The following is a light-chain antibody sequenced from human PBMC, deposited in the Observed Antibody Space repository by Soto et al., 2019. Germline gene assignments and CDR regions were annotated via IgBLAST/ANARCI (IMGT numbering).Light chain of an antibody. CDR1: GSNIGSNT. CDR3: AAWDDSLNGPYVV. V-gene: IGLV1-44*01. CDR2: SNN. Sequence: QSVLTQPPSASGTPGQRVTISCSGSGSNIGSNTVNWYQQLPGTAPKLLIYSNNQRPSEVPDRFSGSKSGTSASLAISGLQSEDEADYYCAAWDDSLNGPYVVFGGGTKLTVL. J-gene: IGLJ2*01.